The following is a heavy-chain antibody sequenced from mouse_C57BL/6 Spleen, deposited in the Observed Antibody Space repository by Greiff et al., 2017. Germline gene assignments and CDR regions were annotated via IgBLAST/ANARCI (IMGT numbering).Heavy chain of an antibody. D-gene: IGHD2-2*01. CDR2: IRSKSNNYAT. J-gene: IGHJ3*01. V-gene: IGHV10-1*01. Sequence: GGGLVQPKGSLKLSCAASGFSFNTYAMNWVRQAPGKGLEWVARIRSKSNNYATYYADSVKDRFTISRDDSESMLYLQMNNLKTEDTAMYYCVGHGYDGAYWGQGTLVTVAA. CDR1: GFSFNTYA. CDR3: VGHGYDGAY.